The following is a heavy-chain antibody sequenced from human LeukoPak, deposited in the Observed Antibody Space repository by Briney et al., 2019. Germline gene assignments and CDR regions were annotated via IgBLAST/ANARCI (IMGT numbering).Heavy chain of an antibody. D-gene: IGHD2-2*01. Sequence: SVKVSCKASGGTFSSYAISWVRQAPGQGLEWMGGIIPIFGTANYAQKFQGRVTITADEFTSTAYMELSSLRSEDTAVYYCALEGARSSTSRGIDYWGQGTLVTVSS. J-gene: IGHJ4*02. CDR1: GGTFSSYA. CDR3: ALEGARSSTSRGIDY. CDR2: IIPIFGTA. V-gene: IGHV1-69*13.